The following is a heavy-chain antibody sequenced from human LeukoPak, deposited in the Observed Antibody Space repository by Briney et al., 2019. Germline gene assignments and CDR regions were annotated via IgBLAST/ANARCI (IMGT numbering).Heavy chain of an antibody. CDR1: GFTFSSYN. Sequence: PGGSLRLSCAASGFTFSSYNMNWVRQAPGKGLEWVSSISTSSSYIYYADSLKGRFTISRDNSKNTLYLQMNSLRADDTAVYYCAGVDAAMPDAFDIWGQGTTVTVSS. D-gene: IGHD5-18*01. J-gene: IGHJ3*02. CDR3: AGVDAAMPDAFDI. V-gene: IGHV3-21*01. CDR2: ISTSSSYI.